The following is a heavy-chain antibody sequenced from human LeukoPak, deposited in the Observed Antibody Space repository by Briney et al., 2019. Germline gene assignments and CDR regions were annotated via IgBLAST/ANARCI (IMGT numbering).Heavy chain of an antibody. CDR3: AGPWDQVGFDP. D-gene: IGHD1-26*01. CDR2: IYPKTGGT. J-gene: IGHJ5*02. CDR1: GYTFTGYY. V-gene: IGHV1-2*02. Sequence: ASVKVSCKASGYTFTGYYLHWVHQAPGQGLEWMGWIYPKTGGTSYAQKFQGRVTMARDTSISTAYMELIGLRSDDTAVYYCAGPWDQVGFDPWGQGTLVSVSS.